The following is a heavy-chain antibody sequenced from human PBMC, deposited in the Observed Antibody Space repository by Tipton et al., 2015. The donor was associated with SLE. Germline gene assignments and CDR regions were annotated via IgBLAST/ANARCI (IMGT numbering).Heavy chain of an antibody. Sequence: TLSLTCTVSAGSISSYYWSWIRQPPGKGLEWIGYIYYSGITNYNPSLKSRVTISVDTSKNQFSLKLSSATAADSAVYYCARHGEPVAGRLSLFGPWGQVILVTVSS. V-gene: IGHV4-59*08. CDR3: ARHGEPVAGRLSLFGP. D-gene: IGHD6-19*01. CDR1: AGSISSYY. J-gene: IGHJ5*02. CDR2: IYYSGIT.